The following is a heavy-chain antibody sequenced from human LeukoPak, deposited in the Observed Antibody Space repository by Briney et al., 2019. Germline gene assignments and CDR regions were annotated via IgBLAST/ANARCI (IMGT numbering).Heavy chain of an antibody. CDR2: IYPNSGDT. J-gene: IGHJ3*02. CDR1: GYTFSGYY. D-gene: IGHD1-26*01. V-gene: IGHV1-2*02. CDR3: ARSGSDAFDI. Sequence: GASVKVSCKASGYTFSGYYMHWVRQAPGQGLEWMGWIYPNSGDTKYAQKFQGRVTVTRDMSISTAFMEVSRLTSDDTAVYYCARSGSDAFDIWGQGTMVTVSS.